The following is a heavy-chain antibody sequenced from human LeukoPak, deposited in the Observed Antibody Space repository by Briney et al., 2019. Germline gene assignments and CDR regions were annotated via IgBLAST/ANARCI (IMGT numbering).Heavy chain of an antibody. CDR2: INPNSGGT. CDR1: GYTFTGYY. J-gene: IGHJ6*03. D-gene: IGHD6-13*01. Sequence: ASVKVSCKASGYTFTGYYMHWVRQAPGQGLEWMGWINPNSGGTNYAQKFQGRVTMTRDTSISTAYMELSRLRSDDTAVYYCARVGLGEWGSSWYGGFYYYYYMDVWGKGTTVTVSS. CDR3: ARVGLGEWGSSWYGGFYYYYYMDV. V-gene: IGHV1-2*02.